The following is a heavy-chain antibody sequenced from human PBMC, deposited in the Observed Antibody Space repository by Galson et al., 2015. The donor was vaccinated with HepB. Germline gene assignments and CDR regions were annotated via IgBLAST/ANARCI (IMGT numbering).Heavy chain of an antibody. CDR3: AKGSSSGWYVPAGAFDI. Sequence: SLRLSCAASGFTFDDYAMHWVRQAPGKGLEWVSGISWNSGSIGYADSVKGRFTISRDNAKNSLYLQMNSLRAEDTALYYCAKGSSSGWYVPAGAFDIWGQGTMVTVSS. V-gene: IGHV3-9*01. D-gene: IGHD6-19*01. CDR1: GFTFDDYA. J-gene: IGHJ3*02. CDR2: ISWNSGSI.